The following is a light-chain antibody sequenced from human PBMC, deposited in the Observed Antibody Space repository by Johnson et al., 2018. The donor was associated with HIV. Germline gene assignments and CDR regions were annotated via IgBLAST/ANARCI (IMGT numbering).Light chain of an antibody. V-gene: IGLV1-51*01. CDR2: DNN. CDR3: GTWDSSLSAAFYV. Sequence: QSVLTQPPSVSAAPGQKVTISCSGSSSNIGNNYVSWYQQLPETAPKLLIYDNNKRPSGIPDRFSGSKSGTSATLGITGLQTGDEADYYCGTWDSSLSAAFYVLGTGTKVTVL. CDR1: SSNIGNNY. J-gene: IGLJ1*01.